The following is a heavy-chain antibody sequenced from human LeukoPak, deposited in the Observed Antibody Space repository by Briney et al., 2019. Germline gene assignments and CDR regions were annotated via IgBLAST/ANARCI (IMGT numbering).Heavy chain of an antibody. Sequence: GGSLRLSCAASGFTFSSYSMNWVRQAPGKGLEWVSSISSSSSYIYYADSVKGRFTISRDNAKNSLYLQMNSLRAEDTAVYYCARVRGSGWDFDYWGQGTLVTVSS. J-gene: IGHJ4*02. D-gene: IGHD6-19*01. CDR2: ISSSSSYI. CDR1: GFTFSSYS. CDR3: ARVRGSGWDFDY. V-gene: IGHV3-21*01.